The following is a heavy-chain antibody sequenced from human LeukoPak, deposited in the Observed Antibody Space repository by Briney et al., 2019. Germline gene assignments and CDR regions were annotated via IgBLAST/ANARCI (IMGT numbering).Heavy chain of an antibody. V-gene: IGHV3-74*01. CDR1: GFTFSSYW. J-gene: IGHJ4*02. CDR3: ASLVYCSSTSCYGFDY. CDR2: INSDGSST. D-gene: IGHD2-2*01. Sequence: GGSLRLSXAASGFTFSSYWMHWVRQAPGKGLVWVSRINSDGSSTSYADSVKGRFTISRDNAKNTLYLQMNSLRAEDTAVYYRASLVYCSSTSCYGFDYWGQGTLVTVSS.